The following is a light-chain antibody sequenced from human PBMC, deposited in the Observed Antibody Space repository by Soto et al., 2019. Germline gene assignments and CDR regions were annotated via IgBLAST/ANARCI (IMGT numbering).Light chain of an antibody. CDR1: ISNIGSNT. CDR3: AAWDVSLNGVV. J-gene: IGLJ2*01. Sequence: QSVLTQPPSASGTPGQRVTISCSGGISNIGSNTVNWYQQLPGAAPKLLISTNNLRPSGVSDRFSGAKSGTSASLAISGLQSEDEAHYYCAAWDVSLNGVVLGGGTK. CDR2: TNN. V-gene: IGLV1-44*01.